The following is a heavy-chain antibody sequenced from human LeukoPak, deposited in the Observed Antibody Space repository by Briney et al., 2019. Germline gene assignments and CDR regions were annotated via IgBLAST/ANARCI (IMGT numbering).Heavy chain of an antibody. Sequence: ASVKVSCKASAYTFTRYDINWVRQATGQGREWMGWMNPNSGNTGYAQKFQGRVTITRNTSISTAYMELCSLRSEDTAVYYCARGSGYSYSFTGRERTKSRLDYWGQGTLVTVSS. CDR1: AYTFTRYD. V-gene: IGHV1-8*03. CDR2: MNPNSGNT. CDR3: ARGSGYSYSFTGRERTKSRLDY. D-gene: IGHD5-18*01. J-gene: IGHJ4*02.